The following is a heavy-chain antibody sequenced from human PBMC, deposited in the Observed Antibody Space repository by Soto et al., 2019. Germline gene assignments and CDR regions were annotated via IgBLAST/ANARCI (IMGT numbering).Heavy chain of an antibody. CDR3: AKDLDDSGWCRLYYYYGMDG. CDR1: VFTFSRYA. D-gene: IGHD6-19*01. Sequence: WWSLRLSCSASVFTFSRYAMSCVRHAPGKGLEWVSAISGSGGSTYYADSVKGRFTISRENSKKTLYLQMNSLRAEDTAVYYCAKDLDDSGWCRLYYYYGMDGWGQGTTVTVSS. J-gene: IGHJ6*02. CDR2: ISGSGGST. V-gene: IGHV3-23*01.